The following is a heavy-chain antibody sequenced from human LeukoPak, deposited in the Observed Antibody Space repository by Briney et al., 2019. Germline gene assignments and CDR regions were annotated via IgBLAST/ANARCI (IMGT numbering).Heavy chain of an antibody. CDR1: AFTFSTYA. V-gene: IGHV3-23*01. CDR2: IYGSGERT. Sequence: GGSLRLSCVTSAFTFSTYAMSWVRQAPGKGLEWVSIIYGSGERTYYADSVKGRFTVSRDNSKKTLYMEMKSLRVEDTAVYYCVSQSYSGSDNYYFHYWGQGTLVAVS. J-gene: IGHJ4*02. D-gene: IGHD1-26*01. CDR3: VSQSYSGSDNYYFHY.